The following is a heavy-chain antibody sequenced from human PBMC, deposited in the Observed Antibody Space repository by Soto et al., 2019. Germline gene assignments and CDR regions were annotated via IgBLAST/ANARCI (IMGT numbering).Heavy chain of an antibody. CDR1: GGTFSSYA. V-gene: IGHV1-69*06. CDR2: IIPIFGTA. Sequence: QVQLVQSGAEVKKPGSSVKVSCKASGGTFSSYAISWVRQAPGQGLEWMGGIIPIFGTANYAQKFQGRVTITAYKSTSTAYLELSSLRSEDTAVYYCARDRGSGYCSSTSCSPYYYYGMDVWGQGTTVTVSS. D-gene: IGHD2-2*01. CDR3: ARDRGSGYCSSTSCSPYYYYGMDV. J-gene: IGHJ6*02.